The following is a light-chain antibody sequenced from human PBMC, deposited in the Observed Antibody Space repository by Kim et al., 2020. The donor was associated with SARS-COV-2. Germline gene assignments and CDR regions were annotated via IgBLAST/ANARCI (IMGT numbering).Light chain of an antibody. CDR2: RDS. J-gene: IGLJ3*02. CDR1: NIGSKN. CDR3: QVWDSSTAV. V-gene: IGLV3-9*01. Sequence: SYELTQPLSVSVALGQTARITCGGNNIGSKNVHWYQQKPGQAPVLVIYRDSNRPSGIPERFSGSNSGNTATLTISRDQAGDEADYYCQVWDSSTAVFGGGNKVTVL.